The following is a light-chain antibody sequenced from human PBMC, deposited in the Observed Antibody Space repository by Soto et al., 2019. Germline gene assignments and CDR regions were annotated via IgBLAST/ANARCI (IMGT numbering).Light chain of an antibody. V-gene: IGKV3-15*01. CDR3: QQSYSSPIT. CDR1: QSISSN. J-gene: IGKJ5*01. Sequence: VMTQSPATLSVSPGERATLSCRASQSISSNLAWYQQKPGQAPRLLTCGASTRATGIPARFSGSGSGTEFTLTISSLQPEDFATYYCQQSYSSPITFGQGTRLEI. CDR2: GAS.